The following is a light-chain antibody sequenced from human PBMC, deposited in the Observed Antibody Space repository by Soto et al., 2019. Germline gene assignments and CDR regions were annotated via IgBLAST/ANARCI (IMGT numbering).Light chain of an antibody. J-gene: IGKJ4*01. V-gene: IGKV3-20*01. CDR3: QQYGSSPLT. CDR2: DAP. Sequence: DIVLTQSPGTLSLSPGERATLSCRASQSVNSNYVAWYQQRPGQAPRLLIYDAPSRATGIPERFSGSGSGTDFTLTISRLEPEDFAVYCCQQYGSSPLTFGGGTKVDIK. CDR1: QSVNSNY.